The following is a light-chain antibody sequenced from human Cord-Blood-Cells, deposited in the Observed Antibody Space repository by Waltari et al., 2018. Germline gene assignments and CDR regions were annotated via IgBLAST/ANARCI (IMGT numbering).Light chain of an antibody. V-gene: IGKV3-15*01. J-gene: IGKJ4*01. CDR3: QQYNNWPPLT. CDR1: QSVSSN. Sequence: EIVMTHSPATLPVSPGDRATLSCRASQSVSSNLAWYQQKPGQAPRLLIYGASTRATGIPARFSGSGSGTEFTLTISSLQSEDFAVYYCQQYNNWPPLTFGGGTKVEIK. CDR2: GAS.